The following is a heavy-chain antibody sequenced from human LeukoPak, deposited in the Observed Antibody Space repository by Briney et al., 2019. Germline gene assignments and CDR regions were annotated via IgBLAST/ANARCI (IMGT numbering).Heavy chain of an antibody. CDR2: IDDGGNT. CDR1: GGSFSDYF. D-gene: IGHD2-21*02. CDR3: ARFSRITWGDWGDAFDI. J-gene: IGHJ3*02. V-gene: IGHV4-34*01. Sequence: PSETLSLTCSVYGGSFSDYFWSWIRQSPGKGLEWIGEIDDGGNTNYNPSLISRVIVSMEKSKKQFSLVMRSVTAADTAVYYCARFSRITWGDWGDAFDIWGQGTTVTVSS.